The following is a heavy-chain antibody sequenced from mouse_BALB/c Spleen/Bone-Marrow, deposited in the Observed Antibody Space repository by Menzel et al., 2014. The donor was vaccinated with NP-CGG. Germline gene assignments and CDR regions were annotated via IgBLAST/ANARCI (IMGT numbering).Heavy chain of an antibody. V-gene: IGHV1-5*01. Sequence: VQLQQSGAELARPGASVRMSCKASGYSFTSFTMHWLKQRPGQGLEWIGAIYPGNRDTSYNQKFKSKAKLTAVTSASTAYMELSSLTNEDSAVYYCAPLLRFAYWGHGTLVTVSA. CDR2: IYPGNRDT. D-gene: IGHD1-2*01. CDR1: GYSFTSFT. CDR3: APLLRFAY. J-gene: IGHJ3*01.